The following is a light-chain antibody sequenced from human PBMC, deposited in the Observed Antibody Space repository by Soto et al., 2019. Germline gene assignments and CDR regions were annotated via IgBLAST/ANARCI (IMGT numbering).Light chain of an antibody. CDR3: QQYSASPRT. Sequence: EIVLTQSPDTLSLSPGDRSTLSCSASHTVSGNYLAWYHQKPGQAPRLLIHSASSRATGIPDRFSASGTGTDFTLTISRLEPEDFAVYYCQQYSASPRTFGQGTKVDIK. CDR1: HTVSGNY. CDR2: SAS. J-gene: IGKJ1*01. V-gene: IGKV3-20*01.